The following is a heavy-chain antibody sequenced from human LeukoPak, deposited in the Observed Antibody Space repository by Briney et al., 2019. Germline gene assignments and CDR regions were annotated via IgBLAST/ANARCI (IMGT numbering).Heavy chain of an antibody. CDR1: GFTFSNYA. J-gene: IGHJ4*02. V-gene: IGHV3-64*02. Sequence: GGSLRLSCATSGFTFSNYAVSWVRQAPGKGLEYVSAISSSDGSTYYADSVKGRFTISRDNSKNTLYLQMGSLRPDDMGVYYCVREERGQAMDYWGQGTLVTVSS. CDR2: ISSSDGST. CDR3: VREERGQAMDY. D-gene: IGHD2-2*01.